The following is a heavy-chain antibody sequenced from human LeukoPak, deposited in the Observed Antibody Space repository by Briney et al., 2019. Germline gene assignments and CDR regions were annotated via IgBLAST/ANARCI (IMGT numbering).Heavy chain of an antibody. D-gene: IGHD3-3*02. CDR2: IYYSGST. Sequence: SETLSLTCTVSGGSISSYYWSWIRQPPGKGLEWIGYIYYSGSTNYNPSLKSRVTISVDTSKNQFSLKLSSVTAVDTAVYYCARVPLHFYGLDVWGQGTTVTVSS. CDR3: ARVPLHFYGLDV. J-gene: IGHJ6*02. CDR1: GGSISSYY. V-gene: IGHV4-59*12.